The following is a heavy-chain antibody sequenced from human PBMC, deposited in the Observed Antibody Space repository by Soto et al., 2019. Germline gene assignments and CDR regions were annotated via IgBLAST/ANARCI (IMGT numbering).Heavy chain of an antibody. CDR1: GFTFSSYS. CDR2: ISSSSSYI. Sequence: PGGSLRLSCAASGFTFSSYSMNWVRQAPGKGLEWVSSISSSSSYIYYADSVKGRFTISRDNAKNSLYLQMNSLRAEDTAVYYCARVLEQQLVPDYFDYWGQGTLVTVSS. V-gene: IGHV3-21*01. CDR3: ARVLEQQLVPDYFDY. J-gene: IGHJ4*02. D-gene: IGHD6-13*01.